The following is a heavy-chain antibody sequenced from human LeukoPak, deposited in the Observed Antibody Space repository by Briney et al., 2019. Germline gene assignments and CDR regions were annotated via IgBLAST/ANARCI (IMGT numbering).Heavy chain of an antibody. V-gene: IGHV4-38-2*02. Sequence: SETLSLTCTVSGYSIRNGYYWAWLRQSPVKGLEWIGSVYLTGSTFYNPSLKSRVTISVDMSKNQFSLNLTSVTAADTAVYYCARIVGGGSYNYYYMDVWGKGTTVTVSS. D-gene: IGHD1-26*01. CDR2: VYLTGST. CDR3: ARIVGGGSYNYYYMDV. CDR1: GYSIRNGYY. J-gene: IGHJ6*03.